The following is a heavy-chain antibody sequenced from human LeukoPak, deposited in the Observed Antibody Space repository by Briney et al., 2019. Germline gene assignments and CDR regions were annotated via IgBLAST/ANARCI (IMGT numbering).Heavy chain of an antibody. CDR1: GGSITNYY. Sequence: SETLSLTCSVSGGSITNYYWSWIRQSAGQGLEWIGRIYSSGTSNYNPSLKSRVIMSIDTSKSQLSLKLSSVTVADTALYFCARSRTHGLDVWGPGTTASVS. V-gene: IGHV4-4*07. CDR2: IYSSGTS. CDR3: ARSRTHGLDV. D-gene: IGHD2-2*01. J-gene: IGHJ6*02.